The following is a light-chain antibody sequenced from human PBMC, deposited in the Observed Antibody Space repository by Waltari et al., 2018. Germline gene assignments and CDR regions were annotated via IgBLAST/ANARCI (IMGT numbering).Light chain of an antibody. J-gene: IGKJ1*01. Sequence: DIVMTQSPDSLAVSLGERATINCKSSQSVLFSTNNKNYLAWYQQKTGQPPKLLFYWAPTRETGVPDRFSGSVSVTDFTLTSSSLQAEDVAVYYCQQYRSTLWTFGQGTRVEIK. V-gene: IGKV4-1*01. CDR3: QQYRSTLWT. CDR1: QSVLFSTNNKNY. CDR2: WAP.